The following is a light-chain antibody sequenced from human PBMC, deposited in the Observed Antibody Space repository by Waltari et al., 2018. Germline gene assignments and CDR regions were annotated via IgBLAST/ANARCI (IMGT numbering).Light chain of an antibody. J-gene: IGLJ2*01. CDR2: DVT. CDR1: SSDIGAYDY. CDR3: CSYAGSSTHVV. V-gene: IGLV2-23*02. Sequence: QSALTQPASVSGSPGQSITISCTGTSSDIGAYDYVSWYQQHPGKAPKPMISDVTKRPSGVSTRFSGSKSGNTASLTISGLQAGDEADYYCCSYAGSSTHVVFGGGTKLTVL.